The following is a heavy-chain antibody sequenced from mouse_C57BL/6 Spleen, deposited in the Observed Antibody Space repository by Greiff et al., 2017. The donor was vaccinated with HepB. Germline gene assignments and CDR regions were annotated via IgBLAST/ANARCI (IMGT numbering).Heavy chain of an antibody. CDR2: IYPGDGDT. Sequence: VKLQQSGPELVKPGASVKISCKASGYAFSSSWMNWVKQRPGKGLEWIGRIYPGDGDTNYNGKFKGKATLTADKSSSTAYMQLSSLTSEDSAVYFCARRYDYDGFAYWGQGTLVTVSA. V-gene: IGHV1-82*01. CDR1: GYAFSSSW. CDR3: ARRYDYDGFAY. D-gene: IGHD2-4*01. J-gene: IGHJ3*01.